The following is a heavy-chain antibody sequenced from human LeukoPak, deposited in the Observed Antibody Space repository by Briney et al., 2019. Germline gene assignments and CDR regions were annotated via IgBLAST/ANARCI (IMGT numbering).Heavy chain of an antibody. D-gene: IGHD2-21*01. CDR1: GASITTYY. V-gene: IGHV4-59*12. CDR3: ARDPGNSGDHIYPDY. CDR2: IYFSGTT. Sequence: SETLSLTCTVSGASITTYYWSWIRQPPGKGLEWIGYIYFSGTTNYNPSLKSRVTISLDASNKQFSLRLNSVTAADTAVYFCARDPGNSGDHIYPDYWGQGIQVTVSS. J-gene: IGHJ4*02.